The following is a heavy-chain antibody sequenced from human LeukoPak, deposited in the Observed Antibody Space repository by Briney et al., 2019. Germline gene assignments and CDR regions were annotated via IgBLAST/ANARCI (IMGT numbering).Heavy chain of an antibody. CDR1: GFTFSSYE. J-gene: IGHJ3*02. CDR2: ISSSGSTI. Sequence: AGGSLRLSCAASGFTFSSYEMNWVRQAPGKGLEWVSYISSSGSTIYYADSVKGRFTISRDNAKNSLYLQMNSLRAEDTAVYYCARAMVRGVISAFDIWGQGTMVTVSS. D-gene: IGHD3-10*01. CDR3: ARAMVRGVISAFDI. V-gene: IGHV3-48*03.